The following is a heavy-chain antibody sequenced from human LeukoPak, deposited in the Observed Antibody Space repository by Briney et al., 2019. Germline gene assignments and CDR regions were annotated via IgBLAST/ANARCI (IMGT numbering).Heavy chain of an antibody. CDR3: ARVLRVVPAARGSKVYYYYMDV. V-gene: IGHV4-61*08. CDR2: IYYSGST. Sequence: SETLSLTCTVSGGSISSGGYYWSWIRQPPGKGLEWIGYIYYSGSTNYNPSLKSRVTISVDTSKNQFSLKLSSVTAADTAVYYCARVLRVVPAARGSKVYYYYMDVWGKGTTVTVSS. J-gene: IGHJ6*03. CDR1: GGSISSGGYY. D-gene: IGHD2-2*01.